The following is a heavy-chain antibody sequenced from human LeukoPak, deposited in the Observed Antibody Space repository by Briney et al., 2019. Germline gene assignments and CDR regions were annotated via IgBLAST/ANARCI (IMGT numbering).Heavy chain of an antibody. CDR2: IYYSGST. J-gene: IGHJ6*02. Sequence: PSETLSLTCTVSGGSISSSSHYWGWIRQPPGKGLEWIGSIYYSGSTYYNPSLKSRVTISVDTSKNQFSLKVSSVTAADTAVYYCAAGRPVHYYGMDVWGQGTTVTVSS. D-gene: IGHD6-13*01. CDR3: AAGRPVHYYGMDV. V-gene: IGHV4-39*01. CDR1: GGSISSSSHY.